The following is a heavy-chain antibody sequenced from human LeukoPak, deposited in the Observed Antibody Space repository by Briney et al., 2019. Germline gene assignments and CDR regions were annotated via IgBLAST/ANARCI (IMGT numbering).Heavy chain of an antibody. CDR1: GYTFTGYY. CDR2: INPNSGGT. V-gene: IGHV1-2*02. CDR3: ARSGGVIVATITDVVGHGYYYYMDV. D-gene: IGHD5-12*01. Sequence: ASVKVSCKASGYTFTGYYMHWVRQAPGQGLEWMGWINPNSGGTNYAQKFQGRVTMTRDTSISTAYMELSRLRSDDTAVYYCARSGGVIVATITDVVGHGYYYYMDVWGKGTTVTVSS. J-gene: IGHJ6*03.